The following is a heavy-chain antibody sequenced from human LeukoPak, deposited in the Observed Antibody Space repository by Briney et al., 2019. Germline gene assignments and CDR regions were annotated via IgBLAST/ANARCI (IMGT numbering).Heavy chain of an antibody. J-gene: IGHJ4*02. CDR2: MNPNSGNT. Sequence: ASVKVSCKASGYTFTSYDINWVRQATGQGLEWMGWMNPNSGNTGYAQKFQGRVIMTRNTSISTAYMELSSLRSEDTAVYYCARVYYGSGSANDYWGQGTLVTVSS. D-gene: IGHD3-10*01. V-gene: IGHV1-8*01. CDR1: GYTFTSYD. CDR3: ARVYYGSGSANDY.